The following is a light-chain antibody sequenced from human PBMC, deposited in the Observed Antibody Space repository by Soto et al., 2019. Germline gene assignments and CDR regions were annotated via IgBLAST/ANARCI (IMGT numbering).Light chain of an antibody. CDR2: DAS. CDR1: QYVSSY. J-gene: IGKJ1*01. V-gene: IGKV3-11*01. CDR3: LHHGSSLWT. Sequence: EIVLTQSPATLSLSPGERATLSCRASQYVSSYLAWYQQKPGQAPRLLIYDASNRATGIPVRFSGSGSGTEFTLTISRLEPEDFAMYYCLHHGSSLWTFGQGTKVDIK.